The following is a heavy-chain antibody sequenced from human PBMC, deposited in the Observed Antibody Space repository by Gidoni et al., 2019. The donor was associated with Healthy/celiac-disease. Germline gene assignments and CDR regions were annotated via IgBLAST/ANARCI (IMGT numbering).Heavy chain of an antibody. CDR1: GGSISSGGYY. CDR3: ARGGSLDVVVTATPDY. V-gene: IGHV4-31*03. Sequence: QVQLQESGPGLVKPSQTLSLTCTVSGGSISSGGYYWSWIRQHPGKGLEWIGYIYYSGSTYYNPSLKSRVTISVDTSKNQFSLKLSSVTAADTAVYYCARGGSLDVVVTATPDYWGQGTLVTVSS. D-gene: IGHD2-21*02. CDR2: IYYSGST. J-gene: IGHJ4*02.